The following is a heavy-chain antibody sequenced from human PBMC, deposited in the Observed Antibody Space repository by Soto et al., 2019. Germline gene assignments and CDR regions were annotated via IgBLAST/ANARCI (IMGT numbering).Heavy chain of an antibody. D-gene: IGHD1-20*01. V-gene: IGHV4-30-4*01. CDR2: IYYSGST. CDR1: GGSISSGDYY. Sequence: SETLSLTCTVSGGSISSGDYYWSWIRQPPGKGLEWIGYIYYSGSTYYNPSLKSRVTISVDTSKNQFSLKLSSVTAADTAVYYCARVLTGITGIAYYYYGMDVWGQGTTVTVSS. J-gene: IGHJ6*02. CDR3: ARVLTGITGIAYYYYGMDV.